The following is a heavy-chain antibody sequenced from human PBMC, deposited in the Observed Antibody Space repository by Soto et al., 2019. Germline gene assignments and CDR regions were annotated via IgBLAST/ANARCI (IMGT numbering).Heavy chain of an antibody. CDR2: IFYRGST. CDR1: GGSISSYY. CDR3: ARFNWYFDL. Sequence: QVQLQESGPGLVTPSETLSLTCTVSGGSISSYYWSWIRQPPGKGLEWIGYIFYRGSTNYNPSLMRRVNRSVDTAKNQFSLKLSSVTAADTAMYYCARFNWYFDLWGRGTLVTVSS. J-gene: IGHJ2*01. V-gene: IGHV4-59*01.